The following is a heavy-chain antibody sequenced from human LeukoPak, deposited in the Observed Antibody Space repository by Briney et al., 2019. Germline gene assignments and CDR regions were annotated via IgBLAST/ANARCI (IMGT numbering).Heavy chain of an antibody. Sequence: SETLSLTCTVSGASISSSTDYWGWIRQPPGKGLEWIANIYYSGSTYYNPSLKSRVTISIDTSKNQFSLNLSSVTAADTAVYYCARSYFGSGSYYVHWGQGTLVTVSS. J-gene: IGHJ4*02. D-gene: IGHD3-10*01. CDR1: GASISSSTDY. CDR2: IYYSGST. V-gene: IGHV4-39*07. CDR3: ARSYFGSGSYYVH.